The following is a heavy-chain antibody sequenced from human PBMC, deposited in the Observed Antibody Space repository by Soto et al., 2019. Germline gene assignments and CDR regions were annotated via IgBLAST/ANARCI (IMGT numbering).Heavy chain of an antibody. V-gene: IGHV4-30-4*01. J-gene: IGHJ6*02. CDR1: GGSISSGDYY. CDR2: IYYSGST. D-gene: IGHD2-21*02. CDR3: AREGGNSDSGGGMDV. Sequence: QVQLQESGPGLVKPSQTLSLTCTVSGGSISSGDYYWSWIRQPPGKGLEWIGYIYYSGSTYYNPSLKSRVTISVDTSKNQFSLKLSSVTAADTAVYYCAREGGNSDSGGGMDVWGQGTTVTVSS.